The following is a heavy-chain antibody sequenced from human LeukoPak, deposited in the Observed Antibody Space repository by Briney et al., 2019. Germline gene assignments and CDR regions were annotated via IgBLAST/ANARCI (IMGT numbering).Heavy chain of an antibody. CDR2: ISYDGSNK. CDR1: GFTFSSYA. Sequence: PGGSLRLSCAASGFTFSSYAMHWVRQAPGKGLEWVAVISYDGSNKYYADSVKGRFTISRDNSKNTLYLQMNSLRAEDTAVYYCARDLDYGGNGLWFDPWGQGTLVTVSS. V-gene: IGHV3-30-3*01. CDR3: ARDLDYGGNGLWFDP. D-gene: IGHD4-23*01. J-gene: IGHJ5*02.